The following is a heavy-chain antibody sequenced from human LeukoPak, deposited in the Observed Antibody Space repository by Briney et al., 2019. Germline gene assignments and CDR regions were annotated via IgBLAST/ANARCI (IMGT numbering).Heavy chain of an antibody. CDR3: ARSKSSSSWSFDY. V-gene: IGHV4-59*01. D-gene: IGHD6-13*01. CDR2: IYYSGST. J-gene: IGHJ4*02. CDR1: GGSISSYY. Sequence: SETLSLTCTVSGGSISSYYWSWIWQPPGKGLEWIGYIYYSGSTNYNPSLKSRVTISVDTSKNQFSLKLSSVTAADTAVYYCARSKSSSSWSFDYWGQGTLVTVSS.